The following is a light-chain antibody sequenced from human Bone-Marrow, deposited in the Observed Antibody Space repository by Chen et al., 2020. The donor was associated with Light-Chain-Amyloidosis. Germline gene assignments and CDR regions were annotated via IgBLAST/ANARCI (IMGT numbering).Light chain of an antibody. CDR3: QSYQGSSQGV. V-gene: IGLV6-57*01. CDR1: IGSIAPNY. CDR2: EDD. Sequence: NFMLTQPHSVSESPRKTVTISCTRSIGSIAPNYVQWYQHRPGSSPTPLIYEDDQRPSGVPDRFSGSIDRSSNSASLTISGLKTEDEADYYCQSYQGSSQGVFGGGTKLTVL. J-gene: IGLJ3*02.